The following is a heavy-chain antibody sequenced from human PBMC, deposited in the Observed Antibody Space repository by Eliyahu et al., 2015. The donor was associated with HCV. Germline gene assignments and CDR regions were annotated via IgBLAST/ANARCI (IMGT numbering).Heavy chain of an antibody. J-gene: IGHJ3*02. CDR2: IYYSGST. CDR1: GGSXSXXSYY. Sequence: QLQLQESGPGLVKPSETLSLTCTVSGGSXSXXSYYWGWIRQPPGKGLEWIGSIYYSGSTYYNPSLKSRVTISVDTSKNQFSLKLSSVTAADTAVYYCARTKGIAVAGNAFDIWGQGTMVTVSS. D-gene: IGHD6-19*01. V-gene: IGHV4-39*01. CDR3: ARTKGIAVAGNAFDI.